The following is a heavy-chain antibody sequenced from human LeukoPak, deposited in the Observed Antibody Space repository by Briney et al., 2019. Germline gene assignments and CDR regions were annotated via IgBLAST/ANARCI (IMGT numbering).Heavy chain of an antibody. CDR3: ARSRYGDYVSPLGY. D-gene: IGHD4-17*01. CDR2: IYSGGST. V-gene: IGHV3-66*01. CDR1: GFTVSSNY. Sequence: GGSLRLSCAASGFTVSSNYMSWVRQAPGEGLEWVSVIYSGGSTYYADSVKGRFTISRDNSKNTLYLQMNSLRAEDTAVYYCARSRYGDYVSPLGYWGQGTLLTVSS. J-gene: IGHJ4*02.